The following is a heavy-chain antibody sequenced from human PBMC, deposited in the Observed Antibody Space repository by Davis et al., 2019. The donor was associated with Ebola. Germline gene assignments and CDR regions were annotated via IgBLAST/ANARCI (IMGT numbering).Heavy chain of an antibody. CDR2: IYPGDSDT. D-gene: IGHD5-18*01. CDR3: ARARGDTLLWPAAFDF. CDR1: GYSFTNYW. V-gene: IGHV5-51*01. Sequence: GESLKISCKGSGYSFTNYWIGWVRQMPGKGLEWMGIIYPGDSDTRYSPSFQGQVTFSADKSISTAYLQWSSLKASDTAMYYCARARGDTLLWPAAFDFWGQGTLVTVSS. J-gene: IGHJ4*02.